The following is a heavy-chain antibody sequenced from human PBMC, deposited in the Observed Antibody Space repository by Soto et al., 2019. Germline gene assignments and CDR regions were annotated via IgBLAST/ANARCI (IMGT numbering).Heavy chain of an antibody. CDR3: AKNRQFRSYYESAGHYDN. V-gene: IGHV3-11*01. CDR1: GFTFSDYY. J-gene: IGHJ4*02. Sequence: GSLRLSCAASGFTFSDYYMSWIRQAPGKGLEWVSYISSSGSTIYYADSVKGRFTISRDNSKNTLYLQMNSLRAEDTAIYYCAKNRQFRSYYESAGHYDNWGQGTLVTVSS. D-gene: IGHD3-10*01. CDR2: ISSSGSTI.